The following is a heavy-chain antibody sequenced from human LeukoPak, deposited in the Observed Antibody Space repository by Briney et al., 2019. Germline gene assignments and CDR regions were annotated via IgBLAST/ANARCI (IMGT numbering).Heavy chain of an antibody. J-gene: IGHJ5*02. V-gene: IGHV1-18*01. CDR1: GYTFTSYG. Sequence: ASVKVSCKASGYTFTSYGISWVRQAPGQGLEWMGWISAYNGNTNYAQKLQGRVTMTTDTSTSTAYMELRSLRSDDTAVYYCARERSSSRFCSSTSCYGSLWFDPWGQGTLVTVSS. CDR2: ISAYNGNT. CDR3: ARERSSSRFCSSTSCYGSLWFDP. D-gene: IGHD2-2*01.